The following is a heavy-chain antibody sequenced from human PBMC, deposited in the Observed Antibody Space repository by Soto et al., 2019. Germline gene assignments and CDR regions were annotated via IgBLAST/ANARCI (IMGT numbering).Heavy chain of an antibody. CDR1: GYTFTTHT. CDR3: ARSGSMHLDH. J-gene: IGHJ5*02. D-gene: IGHD6-13*01. CDR2: INVGIGDT. V-gene: IGHV1-3*01. Sequence: QVQLVQSGAEVKKPGASVKVSCKTSGYTFTTHTLHWVRQAPGQRLEWMGWINVGIGDTKYSQRFQGRVTISRDTSATTAYMELRSLRSEDTAVYYCARSGSMHLDHWGQGTLVTVSS.